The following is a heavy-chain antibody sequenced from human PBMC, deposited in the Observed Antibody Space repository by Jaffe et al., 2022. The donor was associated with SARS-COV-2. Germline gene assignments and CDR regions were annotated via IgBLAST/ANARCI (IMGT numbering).Heavy chain of an antibody. CDR3: ARAPLGSGSVYYFDD. CDR2: IKQDGSEE. V-gene: IGHV3-7*03. CDR1: GFIFSNYW. J-gene: IGHJ4*02. D-gene: IGHD3-10*01. Sequence: EVQLVESGGGLVQPGGSLRLSCVGSGFIFSNYWMSWVRQPPGKGLEWVANIKQDGSEEYHVDSVKGRFTISRDNAKNSLFLQMNSLKAEDTALYYCARAPLGSGSVYYFDDWGQGTLVTVSS.